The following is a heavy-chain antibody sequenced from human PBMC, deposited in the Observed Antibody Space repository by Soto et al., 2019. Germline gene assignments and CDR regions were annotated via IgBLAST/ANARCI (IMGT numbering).Heavy chain of an antibody. CDR2: ISGSAGST. CDR1: GFTFSSYS. CDR3: TRGMGNYYDRLNYFDY. D-gene: IGHD3-22*01. J-gene: IGHJ4*02. V-gene: IGHV3-23*01. Sequence: GGSLRLSCAASGFTFSSYSMIWVRQAPGKGLEWVAGISGSAGSTYYAASVKGRFTISKDNSRKTLHLQMSSLRADDTALYYCTRGMGNYYDRLNYFDYWGQGALVTVSS.